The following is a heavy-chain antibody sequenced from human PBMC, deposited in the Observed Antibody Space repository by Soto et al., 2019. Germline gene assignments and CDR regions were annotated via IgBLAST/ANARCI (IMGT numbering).Heavy chain of an antibody. CDR1: RGSISSYY. V-gene: IGHV4-59*01. Sequence: SETLSLTCSVSRGSISSYYWSWVRQPPGKGLEWIGFIHRTGSTKYNPSLESRVTISVDTSQNQLSLRLSSVTAADTAVYYCARESAGSGKNNWFDPWGQGILVTSPQ. CDR3: ARESAGSGKNNWFDP. CDR2: IHRTGST. D-gene: IGHD3-10*01. J-gene: IGHJ5*02.